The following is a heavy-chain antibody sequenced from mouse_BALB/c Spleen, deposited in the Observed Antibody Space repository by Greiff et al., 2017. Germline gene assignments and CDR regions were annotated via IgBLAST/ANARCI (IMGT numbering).Heavy chain of an antibody. CDR2: IYPGGGYT. D-gene: IGHD2-4*01. Sequence: QVQLQQSGAELVRPGTSVKISCKASGYTFTNYWLGWVKQRPGHGLEWIGDIYPGGGYTNYNEKFKGKATLTADTSSSTAYMQLSSLTSEDSAVYFCARTRDYDAWFAYWGQGTLVTVSA. CDR3: ARTRDYDAWFAY. CDR1: GYTFTNYW. V-gene: IGHV1-63*02. J-gene: IGHJ3*01.